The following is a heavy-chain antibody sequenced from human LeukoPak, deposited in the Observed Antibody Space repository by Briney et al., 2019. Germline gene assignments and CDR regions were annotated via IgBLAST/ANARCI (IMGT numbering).Heavy chain of an antibody. CDR3: AKVWGDIVVVPAAIKGPYYYYYMDV. J-gene: IGHJ6*03. CDR2: ISGSGGST. V-gene: IGHV3-23*01. Sequence: PGGSLRLSCAASGFTFSSYAMSWVRQALGKGLEWVSAISGSGGSTYYADSVKGRFTISRDNSKNTLYLQMNSLRAEDTAVYYCAKVWGDIVVVPAAIKGPYYYYYMDVWGKGTTVTVSS. CDR1: GFTFSSYA. D-gene: IGHD2-2*02.